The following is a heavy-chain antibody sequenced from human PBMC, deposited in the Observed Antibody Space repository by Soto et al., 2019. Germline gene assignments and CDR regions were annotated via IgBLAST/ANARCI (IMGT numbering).Heavy chain of an antibody. CDR2: INHSGST. J-gene: IGHJ6*02. CDR1: GGSFSGYY. CDR3: AAGNYYYYGMDV. D-gene: IGHD6-13*01. V-gene: IGHV4-34*01. Sequence: SETLSLTCAVYGGSFSGYYWSWIRQPPGKGLEWIGEINHSGSTNYNPSLKSRVTISVDTSKNQFSLKLSSVTAADTAVYWAAAGNYYYYGMDVWGQGTTVTVSS.